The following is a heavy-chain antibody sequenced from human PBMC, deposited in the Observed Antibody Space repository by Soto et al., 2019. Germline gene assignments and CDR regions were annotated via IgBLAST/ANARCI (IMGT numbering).Heavy chain of an antibody. V-gene: IGHV4-4*02. CDR2: SHQSGNT. J-gene: IGHJ4*02. CDR3: ATRDTGRVY. D-gene: IGHD5-18*01. CDR1: GVSISSHDW. Sequence: QVQLQESGPGLVKPSGTLSLTCAVSGVSISSHDWWTWVRQPPGKGLEWIGESHQSGNTNYNSSLESRVTMSLDKSKNEISLQLSSVTVADTAVYYCATRDTGRVYWGQGTLVTVSS.